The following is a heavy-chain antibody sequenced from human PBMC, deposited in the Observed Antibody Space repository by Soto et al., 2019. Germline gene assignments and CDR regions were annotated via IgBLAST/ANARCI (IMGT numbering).Heavy chain of an antibody. CDR1: GFAFSTYG. Sequence: QVQLVESGGGVVQPGRSLRLSCAASGFAFSTYGMHWVRQAPGKGLEWVAVTTSDGARINYADSVKGRVTISRDNSRTTLYLQVNSLRIDDTAVYYCSRQKPGREWELPDYWGQGTLVTVSS. V-gene: IGHV3-30*03. J-gene: IGHJ4*02. CDR2: TTSDGARI. CDR3: SRQKPGREWELPDY. D-gene: IGHD1-26*01.